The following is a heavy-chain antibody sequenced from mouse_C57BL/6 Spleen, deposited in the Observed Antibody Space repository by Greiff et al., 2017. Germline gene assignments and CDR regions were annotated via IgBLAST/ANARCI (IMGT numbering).Heavy chain of an antibody. V-gene: IGHV1-52*01. Sequence: QVQLQQPGAELVRPGSSVKLSCKASGYTFTSYWMHWVKQRPIQGLEWIGNIDPSDSETHYNQKFKDKATLTVDTSSSTAYMQLSSLTSEDSAVYYWARWGTGTSFAYWGQGTLVTVSA. CDR1: GYTFTSYW. D-gene: IGHD4-1*01. CDR3: ARWGTGTSFAY. CDR2: IDPSDSET. J-gene: IGHJ3*01.